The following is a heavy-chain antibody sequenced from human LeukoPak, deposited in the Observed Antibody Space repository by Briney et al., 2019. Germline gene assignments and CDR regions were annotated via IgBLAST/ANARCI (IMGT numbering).Heavy chain of an antibody. CDR2: IYYSGST. CDR1: GGSISSGDYY. D-gene: IGHD3-22*01. Sequence: PSETLSLTCTVSGGSISSGDYYWSWIRQPPGKGLEWIGYIYYSGSTYYNPSLKSRVTISVDTTKNQFSLKLSSVTAADTAVYYCARDQNYYDSSGPNDYWGRGTLVTVSS. V-gene: IGHV4-30-4*08. J-gene: IGHJ4*02. CDR3: ARDQNYYDSSGPNDY.